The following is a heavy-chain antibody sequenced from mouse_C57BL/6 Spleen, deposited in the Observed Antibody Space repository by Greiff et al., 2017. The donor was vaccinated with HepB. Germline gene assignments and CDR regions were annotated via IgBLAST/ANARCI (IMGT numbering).Heavy chain of an antibody. CDR1: GFTFNTYA. CDR3: VRDPGYYGSSFDWYFDV. V-gene: IGHV10-3*01. Sequence: EVQLVESGGGLVQPKGSLKLSCAASGFTFNTYAMHWVRQAPGKGLEWVARIRSKSSNYATYYADSVKDRFTISRDDSQSMLYLQMNNLKTEDTAMYYCVRDPGYYGSSFDWYFDVWGTGTTVTVSS. CDR2: IRSKSSNYAT. D-gene: IGHD1-1*01. J-gene: IGHJ1*03.